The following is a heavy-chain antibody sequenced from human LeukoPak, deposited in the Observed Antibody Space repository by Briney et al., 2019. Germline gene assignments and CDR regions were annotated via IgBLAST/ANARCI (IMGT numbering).Heavy chain of an antibody. Sequence: GGSLRLSCAASGFTFSSYAMSWVRQAPGKGLEWVAIIWYDGSKKYYADSVKGRFTMSRDNSKNTLYLQLTSLRAEDTAVYYCARDLHSSGWHVGSAGYWGQGTLVTVSS. CDR1: GFTFSSYA. CDR3: ARDLHSSGWHVGSAGY. D-gene: IGHD6-19*01. V-gene: IGHV3-33*08. J-gene: IGHJ4*02. CDR2: IWYDGSKK.